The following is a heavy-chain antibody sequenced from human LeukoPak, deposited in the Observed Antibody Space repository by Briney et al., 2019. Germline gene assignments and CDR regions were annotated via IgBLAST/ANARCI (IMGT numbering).Heavy chain of an antibody. V-gene: IGHV1-18*01. CDR3: ARRVYEGTNWFDP. J-gene: IGHJ5*02. CDR1: GYTFTSYG. Sequence: ASVKVSCKASGYTFTSYGISWVRQAPGQGLEWMGWISAYNGNTNYAQKFQGRVTMTRDTSISTAYMELSRLRSDDTAVYYCARRVYEGTNWFDPWGQGTLVTVSS. CDR2: ISAYNGNT. D-gene: IGHD2-8*01.